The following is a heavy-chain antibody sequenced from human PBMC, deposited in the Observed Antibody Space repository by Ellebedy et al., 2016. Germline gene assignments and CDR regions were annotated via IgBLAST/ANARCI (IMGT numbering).Heavy chain of an antibody. CDR3: ASERGYMDV. J-gene: IGHJ6*03. V-gene: IGHV4-34*01. CDR2: IYYSGST. CDR1: GGSFSGYY. Sequence: SETLSLXXAVYGGSFSGYYWSWIRQPPGKGLEWIGSIYYSGSTYYNPSLKSRVTISVDTSKNQFSLKLSSVTAADTAVYYCASERGYMDVWGKGTTVTVSS. D-gene: IGHD1-1*01.